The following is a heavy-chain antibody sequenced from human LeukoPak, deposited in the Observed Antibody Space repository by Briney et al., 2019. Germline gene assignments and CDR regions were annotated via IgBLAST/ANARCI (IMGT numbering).Heavy chain of an antibody. D-gene: IGHD4-17*01. CDR3: ASTTGMTTGY. J-gene: IGHJ4*02. CDR2: ISSSSSYI. V-gene: IGHV3-21*01. Sequence: XLEWVSSISSSSSYIYYADSVKGRFTISRDNAKNSLYLQMNSLRAEDTAVYYCASTTGMTTGYWGQGTLVTVSS.